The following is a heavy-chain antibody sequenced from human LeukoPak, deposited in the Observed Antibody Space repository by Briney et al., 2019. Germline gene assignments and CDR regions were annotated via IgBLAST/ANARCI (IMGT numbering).Heavy chain of an antibody. CDR3: ARTPDRADY. Sequence: GGSLRLSCAASGFTFNNYWMTWFRQAQGKGLEWVANIKQDGTEIFYVDSVRGRFIISRDNAENSLYLQMNSLRVEDTAVYYCARTPDRADYWGQGTLVTVSS. CDR1: GFTFNNYW. J-gene: IGHJ4*02. D-gene: IGHD1-14*01. CDR2: IKQDGTEI. V-gene: IGHV3-7*01.